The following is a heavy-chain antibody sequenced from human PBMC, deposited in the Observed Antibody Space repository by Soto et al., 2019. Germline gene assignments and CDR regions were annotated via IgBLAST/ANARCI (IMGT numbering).Heavy chain of an antibody. CDR3: ARATNWENWYFDL. CDR2: INSDGSST. V-gene: IGHV3-74*01. J-gene: IGHJ2*01. D-gene: IGHD7-27*01. Sequence: EVQLVESGGGLVQPGGSLRLSCAASGFTFSSYWMHWVRQAPGKGLVWVSRINSDGSSTSYADSVKGRFSSSRDNAKHTMYLQMNSRRAEDTAVYYCARATNWENWYFDLWGRGTLVTVSS. CDR1: GFTFSSYW.